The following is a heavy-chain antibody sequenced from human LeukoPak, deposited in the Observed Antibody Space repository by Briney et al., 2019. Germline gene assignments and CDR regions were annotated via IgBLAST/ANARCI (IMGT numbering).Heavy chain of an antibody. J-gene: IGHJ4*02. CDR2: IYSSGST. CDR1: GGSISSYY. V-gene: IGHV4-59*08. CDR3: AGTAGKTYGPHY. Sequence: SETLSLTCTVSGGSISSYYWSWIRQPPGKGLEWLGYIYSSGSTNYNPSLKSRVTISVDPSKNQFSLKVTSVTAANPAVYYWAGTAGKTYGPHYWGKGTLVTVSS. D-gene: IGHD1/OR15-1a*01.